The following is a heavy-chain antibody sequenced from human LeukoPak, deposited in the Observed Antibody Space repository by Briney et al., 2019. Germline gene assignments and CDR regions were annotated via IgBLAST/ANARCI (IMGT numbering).Heavy chain of an antibody. CDR2: IYHSGST. Sequence: SETLSLICAVSGYSLSSGYYWGWIRQPPGKGLEWIGSIYHSGSTYYNPSLKSRVTISVDTSKNQFSLTLSSVTAADTVVYYCARRVVVVIGFDYWGQGTLVTVSS. D-gene: IGHD2-21*01. CDR1: GYSLSSGYY. CDR3: ARRVVVVIGFDY. V-gene: IGHV4-38-2*01. J-gene: IGHJ4*02.